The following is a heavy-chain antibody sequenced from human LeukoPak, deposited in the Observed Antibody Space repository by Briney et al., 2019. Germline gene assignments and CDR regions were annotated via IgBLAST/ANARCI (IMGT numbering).Heavy chain of an antibody. Sequence: PSQTLSLTCTVSGGSISNGGYYWTWIRQHPGTGLEWIGYIYYSGNTYYSPSLKSRLTISIDTSKNQFSLKLSSVTAADTAVYYCARLEAAGDYYYGMDVWGQGTMVTVSS. CDR3: ARLEAAGDYYYGMDV. J-gene: IGHJ6*02. D-gene: IGHD6-13*01. CDR2: IYYSGNT. V-gene: IGHV4-31*03. CDR1: GGSISNGGYY.